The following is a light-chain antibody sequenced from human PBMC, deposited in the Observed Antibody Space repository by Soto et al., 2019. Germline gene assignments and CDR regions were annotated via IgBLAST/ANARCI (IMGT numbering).Light chain of an antibody. CDR3: QLHSNWPPIT. V-gene: IGKV3-15*01. Sequence: EVVMRQSPATLSVSPGEGATLSCRASQGIGDTLAWYQHKPGQTPRLLIYDTSTRATGVPTRFIGSGSGTYFTLTISSLEPEDFAVYYCQLHSNWPPITFGQGTRLEIK. J-gene: IGKJ5*01. CDR1: QGIGDT. CDR2: DTS.